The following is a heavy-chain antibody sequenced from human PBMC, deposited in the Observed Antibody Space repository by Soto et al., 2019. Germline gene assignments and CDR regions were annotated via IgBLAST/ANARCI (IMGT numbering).Heavy chain of an antibody. V-gene: IGHV3-48*02. CDR1: GFTFSSYS. CDR3: AREGGPSSGWSYYYYGMDV. CDR2: ISSSSSTI. J-gene: IGHJ6*02. Sequence: GSLRLSCAASGFTFSSYSMNWVRQAPGKGLEWVSYISSSSSTIYYAASVKGRFTISRDNAKNSLYLQMNSLRDEDTAVYYCAREGGPSSGWSYYYYGMDVWGQGTTVTVSS. D-gene: IGHD6-19*01.